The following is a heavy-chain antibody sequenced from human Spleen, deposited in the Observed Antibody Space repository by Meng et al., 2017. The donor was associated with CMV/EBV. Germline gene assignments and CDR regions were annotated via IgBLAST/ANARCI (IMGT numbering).Heavy chain of an antibody. CDR1: GFTFSRYG. CDR2: IWYDGSNK. Sequence: SGFTFSRYGIHWVRQAPGKGLECVAVIWYDGSNKNYADSVKGRFTISRDNSKNTLYLQMNSLRGEDTAVYHCVRAPITIFGVAFDYWGQGSLVTVSS. J-gene: IGHJ4*02. V-gene: IGHV3-33*01. CDR3: VRAPITIFGVAFDY. D-gene: IGHD3-3*01.